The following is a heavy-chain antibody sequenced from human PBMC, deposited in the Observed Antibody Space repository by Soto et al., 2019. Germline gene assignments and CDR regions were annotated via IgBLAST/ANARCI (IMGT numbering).Heavy chain of an antibody. CDR3: ARERYSYGYVEWEGYYYGMDV. V-gene: IGHV3-7*03. J-gene: IGHJ6*02. CDR2: IKQDGSEK. D-gene: IGHD5-18*01. CDR1: GFTFSSYW. Sequence: GGSLRLSCAASGFTFSSYWMSWVRQAPGKGLEWVANIKQDGSEKYYVDSVKGRFTISRDNAKNSLYLQMNSLRAEDTAVYYCARERYSYGYVEWEGYYYGMDVWGQGTTVTVSS.